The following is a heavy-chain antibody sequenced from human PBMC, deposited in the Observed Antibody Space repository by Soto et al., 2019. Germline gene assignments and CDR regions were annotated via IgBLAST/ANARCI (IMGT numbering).Heavy chain of an antibody. Sequence: PGESLKISCKGSGYSFTSYWIGWVRRMPGKGLEWMGIIYPGDSDTRYSPSFQGQVTISADKSISTAYLQWSSLKASDTAMYYCARGPYYDFWSGYFPPIGMDVWGQGTTVTVSS. D-gene: IGHD3-3*01. V-gene: IGHV5-51*01. J-gene: IGHJ6*02. CDR3: ARGPYYDFWSGYFPPIGMDV. CDR1: GYSFTSYW. CDR2: IYPGDSDT.